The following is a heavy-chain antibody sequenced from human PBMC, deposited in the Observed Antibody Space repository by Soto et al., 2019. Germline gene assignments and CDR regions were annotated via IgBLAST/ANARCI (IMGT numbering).Heavy chain of an antibody. V-gene: IGHV4-59*08. J-gene: IGHJ3*01. CDR2: IYYSGST. D-gene: IGHD3-16*01. CDR3: ARQDYDYIWGSFGP. CDR1: GGSISSYY. Sequence: SETLSLTCTVSGGSISSYYWSWIRQPPGKGLEWIGYIYYSGSTNYNPSLKSRVTISVDTSKNQFSLKLSSVTAADTAVYYCARQDYDYIWGSFGPWGQGTMVTVSS.